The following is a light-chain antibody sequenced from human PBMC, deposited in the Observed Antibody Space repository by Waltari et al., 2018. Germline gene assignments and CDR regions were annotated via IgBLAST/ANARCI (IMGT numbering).Light chain of an antibody. V-gene: IGKV1-27*01. J-gene: IGKJ1*01. CDR1: QDISDDY. CDR2: LAS. Sequence: DFQMTQSPSSLSASVGDTVTTTCRASQDISDDYLAWYQQKPGKSPELLIYLASTLQFGVPSRFRGSGSGKDFTLTITSLQPEDVATYYCQRYNSAPWTFGQGTKV. CDR3: QRYNSAPWT.